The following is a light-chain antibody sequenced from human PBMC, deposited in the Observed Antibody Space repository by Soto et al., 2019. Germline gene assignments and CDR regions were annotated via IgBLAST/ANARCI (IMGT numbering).Light chain of an antibody. CDR1: QSVSSSY. CDR2: GAS. J-gene: IGKJ1*01. V-gene: IGKV3-20*01. CDR3: QQFGSSPWT. Sequence: EIVLTQSPGPLSLSPGERATLSCRASQSVSSSYLAWYQQKPGQAPRLLIYGASSRATGIPDRFSGGGSGTDFTLTISRLEPEDFAVYYCQQFGSSPWTFGQGTKVDIK.